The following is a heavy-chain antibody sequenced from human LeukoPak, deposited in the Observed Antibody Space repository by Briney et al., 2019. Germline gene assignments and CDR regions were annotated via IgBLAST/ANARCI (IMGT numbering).Heavy chain of an antibody. CDR3: ARASLLETSDY. Sequence: GGSLRLSCAASGLTFSSYWMNWVRQAPGKGLEWVANIKEDGSVKYYVDSVKGRFTISRDNAKNSLYLQMNSLRAEDTAVYYCARASLLETSDYWGQGTLVTVSS. CDR1: GLTFSSYW. V-gene: IGHV3-7*01. D-gene: IGHD1-1*01. CDR2: IKEDGSVK. J-gene: IGHJ4*02.